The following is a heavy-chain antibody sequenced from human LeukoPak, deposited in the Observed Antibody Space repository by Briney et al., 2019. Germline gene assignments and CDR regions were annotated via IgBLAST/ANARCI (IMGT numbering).Heavy chain of an antibody. V-gene: IGHV4-4*02. Sequence: SETLPLTCAVSGGSISSNNWWGWVRQPPGKGLEWIGEIYHSGSPNYNPSLKSRVTISVDKSRNHFSLNLSSVTAADTAVYYCARVNINNWHSCDYWGQGTLVTVSS. D-gene: IGHD1-1*01. J-gene: IGHJ4*02. CDR1: GGSISSNNW. CDR3: ARVNINNWHSCDY. CDR2: IYHSGSP.